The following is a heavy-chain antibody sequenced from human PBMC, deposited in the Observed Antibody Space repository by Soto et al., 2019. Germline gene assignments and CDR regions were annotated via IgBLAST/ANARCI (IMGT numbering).Heavy chain of an antibody. V-gene: IGHV1-69*08. J-gene: IGHJ6*02. CDR2: IITVLGTT. Sequence: QVQLVQSGAELKKTGSSVKVYCRASGDTFSSYAVNWVRQAPGRGLEWMGRIITVLGTTDYAQNFKGRLTITAEKSTKTVYMELSSLRSEDTAVYYCARRRYCGYDCYHKHYYGMDVWGQGTTVTVAS. CDR3: ARRRYCGYDCYHKHYYGMDV. D-gene: IGHD2-21*01. CDR1: GDTFSSYA.